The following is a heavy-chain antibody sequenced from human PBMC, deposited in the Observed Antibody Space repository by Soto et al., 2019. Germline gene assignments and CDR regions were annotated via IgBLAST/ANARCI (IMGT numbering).Heavy chain of an antibody. CDR2: IFYSGTT. D-gene: IGHD2-15*01. J-gene: IGHJ3*02. CDR3: ATVSGNAFAI. CDR1: GGSISRSANY. V-gene: IGHV4-30-4*01. Sequence: QVQLQESGPGLVKPSQTLSLNCTVSGGSISRSANYWSWLRQPPGQGLEWIGYIFYSGTTYYGPSLQSRVSISVDTSKNQFSLRLNSVTARETAVYYCATVSGNAFAIWGQGTMVPVSS.